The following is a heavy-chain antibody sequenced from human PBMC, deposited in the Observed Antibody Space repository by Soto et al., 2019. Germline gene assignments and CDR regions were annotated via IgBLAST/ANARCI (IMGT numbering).Heavy chain of an antibody. CDR3: ANALWSGYSRYWYFEL. V-gene: IGHV3-30*18. CDR2: ISYDGSNK. D-gene: IGHD3-3*01. CDR1: GFTFSNAW. Sequence: PGGSLRLSCAASGFTFSNAWMNWVRQAPGKGLEWVAVISYDGSNKYYADSVKGRFTISRDNSKNTLYLQMNSLRAEDTAVYYCANALWSGYSRYWYFELWGRGTLVTVSS. J-gene: IGHJ2*01.